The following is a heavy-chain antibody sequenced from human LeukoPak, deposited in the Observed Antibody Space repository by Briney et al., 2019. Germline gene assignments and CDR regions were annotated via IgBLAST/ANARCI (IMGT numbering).Heavy chain of an antibody. CDR1: GYSFTSYW. CDR3: ARHPDYYGSGSYYPLFDY. V-gene: IGHV5-51*01. D-gene: IGHD3-10*01. J-gene: IGHJ4*02. CDR2: IYPGDSDT. Sequence: GESLKISCKGSGYSFTSYWIGWVRQMPGKGLEWMGIIYPGDSDTRYSPSFQGQVTISADESISTAYLQWSSLKASDTAMYYCARHPDYYGSGSYYPLFDYWGQGTLVTVSS.